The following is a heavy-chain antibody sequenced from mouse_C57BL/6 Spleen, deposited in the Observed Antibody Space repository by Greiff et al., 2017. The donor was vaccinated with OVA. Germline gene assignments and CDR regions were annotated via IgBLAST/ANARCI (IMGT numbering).Heavy chain of an antibody. CDR1: GYTFTSYW. CDR3: ARSGDGYYGGIFDY. V-gene: IGHV1-59*01. J-gene: IGHJ2*01. CDR2: IDPSDSYT. D-gene: IGHD2-3*01. Sequence: QVQLQQPGAELVRPGTSVKLSCKASGYTFTSYWMHWVKQRPGQGLEWIGVIDPSDSYTNYNQKFKGKATLTVDTSSSTAYMQLSSLTSEDSAVYYCARSGDGYYGGIFDYWGQGTTLTVSS.